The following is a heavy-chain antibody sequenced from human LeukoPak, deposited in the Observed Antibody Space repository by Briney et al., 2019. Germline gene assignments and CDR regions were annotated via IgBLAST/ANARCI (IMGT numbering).Heavy chain of an antibody. J-gene: IGHJ6*02. CDR1: GYTFTGYY. Sequence: ASVKVSCKASGYTFTGYYMHWVRQAPGQGLEWMGWINPNSGGKNYAQKFQGRVTMTRDTSISTAYMELSRLRSDDTAVYYCARTYSSSWLYGMDVWGQGTTVTVSS. V-gene: IGHV1-2*02. CDR3: ARTYSSSWLYGMDV. D-gene: IGHD6-13*01. CDR2: INPNSGGK.